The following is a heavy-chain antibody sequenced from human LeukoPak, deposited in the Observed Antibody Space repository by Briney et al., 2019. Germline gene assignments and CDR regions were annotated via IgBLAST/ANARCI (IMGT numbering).Heavy chain of an antibody. V-gene: IGHV3-30*04. CDR3: ARSNYYGSGSENWFDP. J-gene: IGHJ5*02. D-gene: IGHD3-10*01. CDR2: ISYDGSNK. CDR1: GFTFSSYA. Sequence: GGSLRLSCAASGFTFSSYAMHWVRQAPGKGLEWVAVISYDGSNKYYADSVKGRFTISRDNSKNTLYLQMNSLRAEDTAVYYCARSNYYGSGSENWFDPWGQGTLVTVSS.